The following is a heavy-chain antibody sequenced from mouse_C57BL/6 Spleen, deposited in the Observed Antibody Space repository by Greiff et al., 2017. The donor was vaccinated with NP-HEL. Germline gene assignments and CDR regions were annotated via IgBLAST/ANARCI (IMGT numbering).Heavy chain of an antibody. CDR1: GFTFSSYG. D-gene: IGHD1-1*02. V-gene: IGHV5-6*01. CDR3: ARHVQLRGGYYFDY. CDR2: ISSGGSYT. J-gene: IGHJ2*01. Sequence: EVQLVESGGDLVKPGGSLKLSCAASGFTFSSYGMSWVRQTPDKRLEWVATISSGGSYTYYPDSVKGRFTISRDNAKNTLYLQMSSLKSEDTAMYYCARHVQLRGGYYFDYWGQGTTLTVSS.